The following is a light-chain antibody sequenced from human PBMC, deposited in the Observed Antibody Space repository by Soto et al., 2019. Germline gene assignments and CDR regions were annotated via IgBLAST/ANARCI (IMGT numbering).Light chain of an antibody. J-gene: IGLJ2*01. Sequence: QSALTQPASVSGSPGQSITISCTGTSSDVGGYNYVSWYQQHPGKAPKLMIYEVSNRPSGVSNRFSGSKSGNTASLTISGLHAEDEADYYCSSYTSSSTLAVFGGGTKVTVL. CDR3: SSYTSSSTLAV. CDR1: SSDVGGYNY. V-gene: IGLV2-14*01. CDR2: EVS.